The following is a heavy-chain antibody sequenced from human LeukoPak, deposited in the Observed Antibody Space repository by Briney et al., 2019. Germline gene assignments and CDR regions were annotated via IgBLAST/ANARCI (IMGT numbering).Heavy chain of an antibody. CDR1: GISFGFDW. J-gene: IGHJ4*02. D-gene: IGHD3-22*01. CDR2: IGQDGTER. CDR3: AIPSSYDGSRYYHAY. Sequence: GGTLRLSCAASGISFGFDWVAGGPQAPGEGLEWVANIGQDGTERVYVGSVTGRFPISRANARKLLFLPMNRLRADDTAVYYCAIPSSYDGSRYYHAYWGQGTLVSVSS. V-gene: IGHV3-7*01.